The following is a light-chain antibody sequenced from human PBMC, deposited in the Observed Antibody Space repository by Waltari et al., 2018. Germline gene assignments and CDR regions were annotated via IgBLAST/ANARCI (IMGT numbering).Light chain of an antibody. CDR3: AAWDDSLNGRV. Sequence: QSVLTQPPSASGTPGQRVTISCSGSSSNIGSNTVNWYQQFPGTAPKLLIYSNNQRPSGVPDRFSRSMSGTSASLAISGLQSEDEADYYCAAWDDSLNGRVFGTGTKVTVL. CDR2: SNN. J-gene: IGLJ1*01. V-gene: IGLV1-44*01. CDR1: SSNIGSNT.